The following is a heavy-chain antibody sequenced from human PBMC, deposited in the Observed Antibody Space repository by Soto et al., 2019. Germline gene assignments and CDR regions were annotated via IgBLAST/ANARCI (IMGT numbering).Heavy chain of an antibody. D-gene: IGHD3-16*02. Sequence: QVQLVQSGAEVKKPGSSVKVSCKASGGTFSSYTISWVRQAPGQGLEWMGRIIPILGIANYAQKFQGRVTITADKSTSIAYMELSSLRSEDTAVYDCAREIGDGYIWGSYRPNWFDPWGQGTLVTVSS. J-gene: IGHJ5*02. CDR1: GGTFSSYT. CDR3: AREIGDGYIWGSYRPNWFDP. V-gene: IGHV1-69*08. CDR2: IIPILGIA.